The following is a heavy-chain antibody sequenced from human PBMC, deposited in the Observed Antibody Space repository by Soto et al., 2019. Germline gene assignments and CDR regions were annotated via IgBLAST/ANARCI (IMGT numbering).Heavy chain of an antibody. D-gene: IGHD2-21*02. J-gene: IGHJ4*02. Sequence: QVQLQESGPGLVKSSETLSLTCTVSGGSISSYCWSWIRQPPGKGLEWIGYIYYSGSTNYNPSLKRRATTTVDTSKNQFSLKLSSVTAADTAVYYCARHSPYCGGDCYSYDYWGQGTLVTVSS. CDR2: IYYSGST. CDR1: GGSISSYC. V-gene: IGHV4-59*08. CDR3: ARHSPYCGGDCYSYDY.